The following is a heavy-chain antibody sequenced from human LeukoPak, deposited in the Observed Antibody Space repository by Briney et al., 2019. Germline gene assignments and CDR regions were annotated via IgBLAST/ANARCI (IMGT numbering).Heavy chain of an antibody. V-gene: IGHV4-31*03. Sequence: ASETLSLTCTVSGGSISSGGYYWSWIRQHPGKGLEWIGYIYYSGSAFYNPSLKSRVTISVDTSKNQFSLNLSSVTAADTAVYYCARDSQLQQWFDYWGQGTLVTVSS. CDR1: GGSISSGGYY. CDR2: IYYSGSA. J-gene: IGHJ4*02. D-gene: IGHD6-19*01. CDR3: ARDSQLQQWFDY.